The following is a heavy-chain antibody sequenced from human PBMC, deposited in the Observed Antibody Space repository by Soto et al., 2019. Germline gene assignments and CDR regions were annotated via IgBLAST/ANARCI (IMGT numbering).Heavy chain of an antibody. D-gene: IGHD2-15*01. CDR2: IYHSGST. CDR3: ARDTLGASRIYNWFDP. CDR1: GYSFSSGYY. Sequence: LSLTCDVSGYSFSSGYYWGWIRQPPGKGLEWIGSIYHSGSTYYNPSLKSRVTISVDTSKNQFSLKLSSVTAADTAVYYCARDTLGASRIYNWFDPWGQGTLVTVSS. J-gene: IGHJ5*02. V-gene: IGHV4-38-2*02.